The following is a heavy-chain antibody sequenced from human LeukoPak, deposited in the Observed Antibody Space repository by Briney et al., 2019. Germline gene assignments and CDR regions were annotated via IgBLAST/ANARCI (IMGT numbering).Heavy chain of an antibody. Sequence: SGTLSLTCAVSGGSISSSNWWSWVRQPPGKGLEWIGEIYHSGSTNYNPSLKSRVTISVDTSKNQFSLKLSSVTAADTAVYYCARGAHKVWWLSKTFDYWGQGTLVTVSS. CDR2: IYHSGST. J-gene: IGHJ4*02. V-gene: IGHV4-4*02. CDR3: ARGAHKVWWLSKTFDY. CDR1: GGSISSSNW. D-gene: IGHD5-12*01.